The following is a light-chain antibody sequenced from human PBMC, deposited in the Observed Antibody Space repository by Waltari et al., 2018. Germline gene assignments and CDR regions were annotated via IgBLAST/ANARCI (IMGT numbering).Light chain of an antibody. V-gene: IGLV2-11*01. J-gene: IGLJ3*02. CDR1: SSAVGGYSY. Sequence: QSALTQPRSVSGSPGQSVTLSCSGTSSAVGGYSYVSWYQPPPGKAPYLMIYDVSRWPSGVPDRFSGSKSGNTASLTISGLQAEDEADYYCCSYAGSYSWVFGGGTKLTVL. CDR2: DVS. CDR3: CSYAGSYSWV.